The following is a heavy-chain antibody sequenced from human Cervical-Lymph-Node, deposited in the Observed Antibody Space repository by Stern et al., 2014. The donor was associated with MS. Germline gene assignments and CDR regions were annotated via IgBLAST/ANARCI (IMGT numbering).Heavy chain of an antibody. V-gene: IGHV3-33*01. CDR1: GFSFSRYA. J-gene: IGHJ4*02. D-gene: IGHD6-13*01. Sequence: VQLVESGGGVVQPGRSLRLSCAASGFSFSRYAMPWVRQAPGKGLAWVALIWYDGSNPYYAASVTGRFTISRDNFKNTLYLQMNSLRAEDTAVYYCASAYSSSHYYFDYWGQGTLVTVSS. CDR3: ASAYSSSHYYFDY. CDR2: IWYDGSNP.